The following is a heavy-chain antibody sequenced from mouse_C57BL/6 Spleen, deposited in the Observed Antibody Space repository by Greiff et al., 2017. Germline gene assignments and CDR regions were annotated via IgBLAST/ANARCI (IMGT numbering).Heavy chain of an antibody. CDR2: ISYDGSN. CDR1: GYSITSGYY. J-gene: IGHJ4*01. Sequence: EVQVVESGPGLVKPSQSLSLTCSVTGYSITSGYYWNWIRQFPGNKLEWMGYISYDGSNNYNPSLKNRISITRDTSKNQFFLKLNSVTTEDTATYYCARIYDYDYAMDYWGQGTSVTVSS. D-gene: IGHD2-4*01. V-gene: IGHV3-6*01. CDR3: ARIYDYDYAMDY.